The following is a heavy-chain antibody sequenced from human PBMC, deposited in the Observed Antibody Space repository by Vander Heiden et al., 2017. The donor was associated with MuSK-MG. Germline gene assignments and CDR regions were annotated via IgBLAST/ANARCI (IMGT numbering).Heavy chain of an antibody. V-gene: IGHV4-61*05. Sequence: QLQLQESGPGLVKASETLSLTCSVSGGSISSSDYYRGWIRQPPGKGLEWVGSIYYSGSTKYNPSLNSRVTISIDVSKNRFSLKLTSVTAADTAVYYCARGFKNWFDPWGQGALVTVSS. CDR3: ARGFKNWFDP. J-gene: IGHJ5*02. CDR2: IYYSGST. CDR1: GGSISSSDYY.